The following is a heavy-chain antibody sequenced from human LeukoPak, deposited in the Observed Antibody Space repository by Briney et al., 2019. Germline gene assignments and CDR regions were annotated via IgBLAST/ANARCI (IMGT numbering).Heavy chain of an antibody. CDR2: IYHSGST. J-gene: IGHJ4*02. CDR1: GGSFSSGGYS. D-gene: IGHD5-18*01. Sequence: SQTLSLTCAVSGGSFSSGGYSCSWIRQPPGKGLEWIGNIYHSGSTYYNPSLKSRVTISVDTSKNQFSLKLSSVTAADTAVYYCARERIQLWDRVFDYWGQGTLVTVSS. CDR3: ARERIQLWDRVFDY. V-gene: IGHV4-30-2*01.